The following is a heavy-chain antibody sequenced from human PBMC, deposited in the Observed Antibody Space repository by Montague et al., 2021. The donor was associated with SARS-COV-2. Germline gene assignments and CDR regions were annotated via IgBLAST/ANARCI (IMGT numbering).Heavy chain of an antibody. CDR2: IYYDGYT. D-gene: IGHD3-3*01. V-gene: IGHV4-31*03. CDR3: ARGRSGFFNPLDY. CDR1: GGSISNGGYY. J-gene: IGHJ4*02. Sequence: TLSLTCTVSGGSISNGGYYWSWIRQHPGKGLEWIGYIYYDGYTYYNPSLKSRVTISVDTSKNHFPLNLNSVTAADTAVYYCARGRSGFFNPLDYWGQGTLVTVSS.